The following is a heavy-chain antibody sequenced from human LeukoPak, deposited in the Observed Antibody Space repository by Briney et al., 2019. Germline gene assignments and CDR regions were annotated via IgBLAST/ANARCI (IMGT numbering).Heavy chain of an antibody. Sequence: SQTLSLTCTVSGGSIISGGYYWSWIRQRPGQGLEWIGHIAESGTTYYPPSLKSRVTISVEPSKNQFSLRLGSVTAADTAVYFCARVDYYASGTYLNWFDPWGQGTHVTVSS. J-gene: IGHJ5*02. V-gene: IGHV4-31*03. CDR3: ARVDYYASGTYLNWFDP. CDR2: IAESGTT. CDR1: GGSIISGGYY. D-gene: IGHD3-10*01.